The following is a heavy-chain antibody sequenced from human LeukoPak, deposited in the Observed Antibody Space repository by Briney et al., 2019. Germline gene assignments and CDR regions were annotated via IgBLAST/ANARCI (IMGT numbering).Heavy chain of an antibody. CDR1: SGSISSYY. CDR3: ARVSWFPGTSYYYMDV. J-gene: IGHJ6*03. V-gene: IGHV4-4*07. D-gene: IGHD1-1*01. CDR2: IYTTGST. Sequence: PSETLSLTCTVSSGSISSYYWSWIRQPAGKGLEWIGRIYTTGSTNYSPSLKSRVTMSVDTSKNQFSLKLSSVTAADTAVYYCARVSWFPGTSYYYMDVWGKGTTVTVSS.